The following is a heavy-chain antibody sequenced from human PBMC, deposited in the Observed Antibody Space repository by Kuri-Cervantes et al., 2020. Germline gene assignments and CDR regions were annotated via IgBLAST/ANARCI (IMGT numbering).Heavy chain of an antibody. Sequence: GESLKISCAASGFTFSSYWMSWVRQAPGKGLEWVANIKQDGSEKYYVDSVKGRFTISRDNAKNSLYLQMNSLRAEDTAVYYCARARATQIPLAYFDYWGQGTLVTVSS. CDR3: ARARATQIPLAYFDY. V-gene: IGHV3-7*01. J-gene: IGHJ4*02. D-gene: IGHD5-12*01. CDR1: GFTFSSYW. CDR2: IKQDGSEK.